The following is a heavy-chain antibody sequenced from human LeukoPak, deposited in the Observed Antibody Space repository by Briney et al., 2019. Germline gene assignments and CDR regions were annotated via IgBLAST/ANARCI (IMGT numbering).Heavy chain of an antibody. D-gene: IGHD6-19*01. CDR1: GFTLSNYN. V-gene: IGHV3-48*02. J-gene: IGHJ4*02. Sequence: GGSLRLSCAVSGFTLSNYNMNWVRQAPGKGLEWVSYISSSSSIINYADSVKGRFTISRDNAKNSLYLQMNSLRDEDTAVYYCARDTYSSGWSYFDYWGQGTLDTVSS. CDR3: ARDTYSSGWSYFDY. CDR2: ISSSSSII.